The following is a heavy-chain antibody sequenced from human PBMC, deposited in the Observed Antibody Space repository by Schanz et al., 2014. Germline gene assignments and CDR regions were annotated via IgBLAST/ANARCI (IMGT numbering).Heavy chain of an antibody. Sequence: EVQLVESGGGLVQPGGSLRLSCAASRFTFSDYWMSWVRQAPGKGLEWVSAISGRGGRTYYADSVKGRFTISRDNSKNTLYLQMNSLRAEDTAVYYCAKDCPSDYGDHCFDFWGQGTLVTVSS. CDR1: RFTFSDYW. CDR3: AKDCPSDYGDHCFDF. D-gene: IGHD4-17*01. V-gene: IGHV3-23*04. CDR2: ISGRGGRT. J-gene: IGHJ4*02.